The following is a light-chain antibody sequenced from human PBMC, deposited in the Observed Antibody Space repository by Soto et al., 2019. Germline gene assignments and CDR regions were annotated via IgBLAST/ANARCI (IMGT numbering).Light chain of an antibody. CDR1: QSVTSSY. V-gene: IGKV3-20*01. CDR3: QQYDSSPPKYT. Sequence: EIVWTQSPGTLSLSPGERAALSCTASQSVTSSYIAWYQHKPGQAPRLLIYGASNRATGMPDRFSGSGSGTGFTLTISSLEPEDFAVYYCQQYDSSPPKYTFGQGTKLEI. CDR2: GAS. J-gene: IGKJ2*01.